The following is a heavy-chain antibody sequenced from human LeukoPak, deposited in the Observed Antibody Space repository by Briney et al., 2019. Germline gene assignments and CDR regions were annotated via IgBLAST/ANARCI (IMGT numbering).Heavy chain of an antibody. CDR3: ARANYYGSGKKDLDY. CDR1: GYTFTTYD. D-gene: IGHD3-10*01. J-gene: IGHJ4*02. Sequence: ASVKVSCKASGYTFTTYDIDWVRQATGQGLEWMGWMNPNSGNTGYAQKFQGRVTMTRNTSMSTAYMELNSLRSEDTAVYYCARANYYGSGKKDLDYWGQGTLVTVSS. V-gene: IGHV1-8*01. CDR2: MNPNSGNT.